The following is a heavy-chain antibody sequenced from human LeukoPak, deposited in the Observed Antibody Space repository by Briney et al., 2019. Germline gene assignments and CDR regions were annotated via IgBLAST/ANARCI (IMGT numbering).Heavy chain of an antibody. D-gene: IGHD6-19*01. V-gene: IGHV1-3*01. J-gene: IGHJ4*02. CDR3: ARDPNLLYSSGWPACYFDY. CDR1: GYTFTSYA. CDR2: INAGNGNT. Sequence: ASVKVSCKASGYTFTSYAMHWVRQAPGQRLEWMGWINAGNGNTKYSQKFQGRVTITRDTSASTAYMELSSLRSEDTAVYYCARDPNLLYSSGWPACYFDYWGQGTLVTVSS.